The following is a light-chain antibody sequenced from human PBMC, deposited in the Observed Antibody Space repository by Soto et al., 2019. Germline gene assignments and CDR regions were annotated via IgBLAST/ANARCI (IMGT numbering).Light chain of an antibody. CDR3: QQHNNWPYT. J-gene: IGKJ2*01. CDR2: GAF. V-gene: IGKV3-15*01. Sequence: EVVMTQSPATLTVSPGESATLSCRASKTVSSNVAWYQQRPGQAPRLLIDGAFTRATGVPARFSGSRSGTEFTLTISSPQSEDFALYYCQQHNNWPYTFGQGTKVDIK. CDR1: KTVSSN.